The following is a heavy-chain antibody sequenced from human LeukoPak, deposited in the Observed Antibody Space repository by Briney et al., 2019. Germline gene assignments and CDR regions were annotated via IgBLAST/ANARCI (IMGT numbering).Heavy chain of an antibody. CDR3: AKGGIKSGWYDS. Sequence: GGSLTLSCAVSGFTFSSSAMSWVRQAPGKGPEWVSLISGRGDTTYYADSVKGRFNISRDNSKNTLYLQMNSLRAEDMAVYCCAKGGIKSGWYDSWGQGTLVTVSS. CDR2: ISGRGDTT. J-gene: IGHJ5*01. D-gene: IGHD3-3*01. CDR1: GFTFSSSA. V-gene: IGHV3-23*01.